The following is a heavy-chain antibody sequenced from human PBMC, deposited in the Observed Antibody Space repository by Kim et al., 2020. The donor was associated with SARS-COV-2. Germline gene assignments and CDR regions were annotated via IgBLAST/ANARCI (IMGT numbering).Heavy chain of an antibody. D-gene: IGHD6-6*01. J-gene: IGHJ6*03. CDR3: VGSSSYYYYYYMDV. V-gene: IGHV3-9*01. Sequence: ADSVKGRFTISRDNAKNSLYLQMSSLRAEDTALYYCVGSSSYYYYYYMDVGGKGTTVTVSS.